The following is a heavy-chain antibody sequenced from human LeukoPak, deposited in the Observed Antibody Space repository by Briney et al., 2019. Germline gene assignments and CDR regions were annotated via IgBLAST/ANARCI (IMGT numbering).Heavy chain of an antibody. J-gene: IGHJ4*02. CDR1: GGTFSSYA. V-gene: IGHV1-69*05. CDR2: IIPIFTTA. CDR3: ARDRISGFYYGYPYYFDS. Sequence: EASVKVSCKASGGTFSSYAINWVRQAPGQGLEWMGRIIPIFTTANYAQKFQGRATITTDESTTTAYMELGSLRSEDTAVYYCARDRISGFYYGYPYYFDSWGQGTLVTVSS. D-gene: IGHD3-10*01.